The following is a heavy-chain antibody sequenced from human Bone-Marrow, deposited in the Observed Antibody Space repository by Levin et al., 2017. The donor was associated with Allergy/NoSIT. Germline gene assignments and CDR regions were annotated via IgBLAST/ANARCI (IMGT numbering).Heavy chain of an antibody. CDR1: GYTFTSYW. CDR3: ARHTFGVVNSSSWFDP. D-gene: IGHD3-3*01. V-gene: IGHV5-51*01. Sequence: GESLKISCQGSGYTFTSYWIGWVRQMPGKGLEWMGIVYPGDSDTRYSPSFQGQVTISADKSISTAYLQWSSLKASDTAMYYCARHTFGVVNSSSWFDPWGQGTLVTVSS. CDR2: VYPGDSDT. J-gene: IGHJ5*02.